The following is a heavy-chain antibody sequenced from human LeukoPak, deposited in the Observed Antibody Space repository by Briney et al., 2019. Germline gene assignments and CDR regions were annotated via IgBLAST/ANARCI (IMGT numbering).Heavy chain of an antibody. J-gene: IGHJ4*02. V-gene: IGHV1-2*02. CDR1: GYTFTSYG. CDR2: INPNSGGT. Sequence: ASVKVSCKASGYTFTSYGISWVRQAPGQGLEWMGWINPNSGGTNYAQKFQGRVTMTRDTSISTAYMELSRLRSDDTAVYYCARDQYVIGYCSSTSCYTRPWLGGPCLYWGQGALVTVSS. D-gene: IGHD2-2*03. CDR3: ARDQYVIGYCSSTSCYTRPWLGGPCLY.